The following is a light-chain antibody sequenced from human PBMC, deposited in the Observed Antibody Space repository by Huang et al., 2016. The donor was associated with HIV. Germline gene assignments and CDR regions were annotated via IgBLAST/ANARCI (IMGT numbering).Light chain of an antibody. CDR2: SAS. CDR1: QGIGNS. Sequence: DIRMTQSPSYLPAVVGDTVTITCRATQGIGNSVAWYRQTPGKVPELLVYSASYLQLGVPSRFRGSGSGTHVTLTINGLQPDDFATYYCQNYDRAPLSFGPGTKVDFK. CDR3: QNYDRAPLS. V-gene: IGKV1-27*01. J-gene: IGKJ3*01.